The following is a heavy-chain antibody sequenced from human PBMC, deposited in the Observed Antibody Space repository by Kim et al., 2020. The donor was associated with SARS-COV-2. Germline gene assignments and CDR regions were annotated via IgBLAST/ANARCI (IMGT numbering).Heavy chain of an antibody. Sequence: GGSLRLSCAASGFIVSQKFISWVRQAPGKGLEWVSIIYGSGTTYYSDSVKGRLTISRDDSTNMISLQMSSLSVDDSAGYYCAGGEGSSYFDYWGQGPLATVSA. CDR2: IYGSGTT. CDR3: AGGEGSSYFDY. V-gene: IGHV3-53*01. D-gene: IGHD3-16*01. J-gene: IGHJ4*02. CDR1: GFIVSQKF.